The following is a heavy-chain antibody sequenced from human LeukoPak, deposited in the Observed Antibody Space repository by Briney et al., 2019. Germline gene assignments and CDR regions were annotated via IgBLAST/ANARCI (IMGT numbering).Heavy chain of an antibody. J-gene: IGHJ4*02. CDR2: IYYSGST. CDR1: GGSISSSSYY. D-gene: IGHD2-8*02. V-gene: IGHV4-39*01. Sequence: SETLSLTCTVSGGSISSSSYYWGWIRQPPGKGLEWIGSIYYSGSTYYNPSLKSRLTISVDTSKNQFSLKLSSVTAADTAVFYCARSAGGSYFDYWGQGTLVSVSS. CDR3: ARSAGGSYFDY.